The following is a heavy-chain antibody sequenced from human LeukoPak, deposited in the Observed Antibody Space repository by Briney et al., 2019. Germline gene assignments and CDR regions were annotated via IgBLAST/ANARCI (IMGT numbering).Heavy chain of an antibody. CDR2: ISYDGSNK. D-gene: IGHD6-13*01. V-gene: IGHV3-30*19. CDR3: ARDRSGAAAGPLDY. Sequence: GGSLRLSCAASGFTFSSYGMHWVRQAPGKGLEWVAVISYDGSNKYYADSVKGRFTISRDNSKNTLYLQMNSLRAEDTAVYYCARDRSGAAAGPLDYWGQGTLVTVSS. J-gene: IGHJ4*02. CDR1: GFTFSSYG.